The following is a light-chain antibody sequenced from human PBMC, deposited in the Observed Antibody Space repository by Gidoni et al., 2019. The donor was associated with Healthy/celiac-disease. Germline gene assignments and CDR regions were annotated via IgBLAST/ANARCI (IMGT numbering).Light chain of an antibody. CDR1: QSISSY. CDR2: AAS. J-gene: IGKJ2*01. V-gene: IGKV1-39*01. Sequence: DIQMTQSPSSLSASVGDRVTITCRASQSISSYLNWYQQTPGKAPKLLIYAASSLQSGVPSRFSGSGSATDFTLTISSLQPEDFATYYCQHSYSTPRTFGQGTKLEIK. CDR3: QHSYSTPRT.